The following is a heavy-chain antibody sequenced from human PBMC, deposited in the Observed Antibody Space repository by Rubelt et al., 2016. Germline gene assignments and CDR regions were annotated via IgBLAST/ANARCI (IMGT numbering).Heavy chain of an antibody. CDR3: ARVGLGLYGMDV. CDR1: GFTLSDYA. Sequence: GGGVVQPGRSLRLSCAASGFTLSDYAMHWVRQAPGKGLEWMAIIWNDGRSKYRADSVKGRFTISRDNAKNSLYLQMSSLRAEDTAVYYCARVGLGLYGMDVWGQGTTVTVSS. D-gene: IGHD3-16*01. V-gene: IGHV3-33*01. CDR2: IWNDGRSK. J-gene: IGHJ6*02.